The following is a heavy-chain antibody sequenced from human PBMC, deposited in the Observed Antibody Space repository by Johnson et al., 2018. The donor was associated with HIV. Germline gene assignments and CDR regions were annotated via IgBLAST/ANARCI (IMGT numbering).Heavy chain of an antibody. CDR3: AKVGSGYSSSS. Sequence: QVQLVESGGGVVQPGRSLRLSCTSAFSFSGYAMHWVRQAPGKGLEWVAVVSYDASNKYYADSVKGRFTISRDNSKNTVFLQMNRLRAEDTAVYYCAKVGSGYSSSSWGQGTMVTVSS. CDR1: AFSFSGYA. CDR2: VSYDASNK. V-gene: IGHV3-30*04. J-gene: IGHJ3*01. D-gene: IGHD6-13*01.